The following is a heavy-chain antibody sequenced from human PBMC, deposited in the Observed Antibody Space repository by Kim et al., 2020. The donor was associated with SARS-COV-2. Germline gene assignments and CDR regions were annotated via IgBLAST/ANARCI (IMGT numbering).Heavy chain of an antibody. CDR1: GGSISSSNW. D-gene: IGHD3-22*01. CDR3: ARDKSLDGYYYDSSGYYFDAFDI. CDR2: IYHSGST. Sequence: SETLSLTCAVSGGSISSSNWWSWVRQPPGKGLEWIGEIYHSGSTNYNPSLKSRVTISVDKSKNQFSLKLSSVTAADTAVYYCARDKSLDGYYYDSSGYYFDAFDIWGQGTMVTVSS. J-gene: IGHJ3*02. V-gene: IGHV4-4*02.